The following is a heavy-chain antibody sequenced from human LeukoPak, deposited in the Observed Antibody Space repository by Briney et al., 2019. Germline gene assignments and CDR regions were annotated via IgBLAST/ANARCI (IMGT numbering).Heavy chain of an antibody. CDR1: GFSVNSDY. CDR2: IFAGGAP. D-gene: IGHD3-10*01. CDR3: ARGVGVRGVIPQPLEV. Sequence: AGGSLRLSCAASGFSVNSDYMTWVRQAPGKGLEWVGVIFAGGAPYYADSVKGRFTISRDISKNTLYVQMNSLRVEDTAVYYWARGVGVRGVIPQPLEVWGQGTLVTVSS. V-gene: IGHV3-53*01. J-gene: IGHJ4*02.